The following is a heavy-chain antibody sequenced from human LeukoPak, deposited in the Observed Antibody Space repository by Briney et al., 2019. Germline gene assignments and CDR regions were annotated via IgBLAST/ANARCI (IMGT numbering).Heavy chain of an antibody. V-gene: IGHV4-34*01. J-gene: IGHJ4*02. Sequence: PSETLSLTCAVYGGSFSGYYWSWIRQPPGKGLEWIGEINHSGSTNYNPSLKSRVTISVDTSKNQFSLKLSSVTAADTAVYYCARHGFDNVLFYWGQGTLVTVSP. CDR2: INHSGST. D-gene: IGHD1-14*01. CDR3: ARHGFDNVLFY. CDR1: GGSFSGYY.